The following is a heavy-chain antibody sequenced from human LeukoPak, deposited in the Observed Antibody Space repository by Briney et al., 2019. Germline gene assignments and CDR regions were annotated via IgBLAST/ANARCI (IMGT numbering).Heavy chain of an antibody. CDR2: ISYDGSNK. J-gene: IGHJ3*02. Sequence: PGRSLRLSCAASGFTFSSYGMHWVRQAPGKGLEWVAVISYDGSNKYYADSVKGRFTISRDNSKNTLYLQMNSLRAEDTAVYYCAKEVYCGGDCYSGAFDIWGQGQWSPSLQ. CDR3: AKEVYCGGDCYSGAFDI. CDR1: GFTFSSYG. D-gene: IGHD2-21*02. V-gene: IGHV3-30*18.